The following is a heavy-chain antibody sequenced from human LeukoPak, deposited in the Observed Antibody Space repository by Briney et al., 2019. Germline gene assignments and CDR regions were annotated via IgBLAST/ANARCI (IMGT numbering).Heavy chain of an antibody. CDR3: AKGGYTTWFDP. V-gene: IGHV3-23*01. J-gene: IGHJ5*02. Sequence: PGGSLRLSCAAYGFTLREYSMSWVRQAPGKGLEWVSNIRANGGDTYYTDSVKGRFTISRDNSKNTLYLEMNSLRAEDTAVYYCAKGGYTTWFDPWGQGTLVTVSS. CDR2: IRANGGDT. CDR1: GFTLREYS. D-gene: IGHD2-15*01.